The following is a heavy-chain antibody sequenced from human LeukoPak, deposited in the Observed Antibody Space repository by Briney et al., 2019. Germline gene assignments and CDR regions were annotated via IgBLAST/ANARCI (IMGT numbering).Heavy chain of an antibody. CDR1: GYTFSYFY. J-gene: IGHJ1*01. CDR3: ARVTLADGRAWRD. CDR2: ITPKSGDT. V-gene: IGHV1-2*02. Sequence: GASVTVSFKASGYTFSYFYIHWVRQAPGQGLEYVGWITPKSGDTYSPQRFQGRVTMTRDASISTAYMELSSVRSDDTAVYFCARVTLADGRAWRDWGQGTLVTV. D-gene: IGHD3-3*02.